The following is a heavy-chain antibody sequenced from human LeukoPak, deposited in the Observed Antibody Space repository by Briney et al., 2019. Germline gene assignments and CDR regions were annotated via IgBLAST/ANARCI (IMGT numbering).Heavy chain of an antibody. J-gene: IGHJ4*02. V-gene: IGHV1-3*01. CDR2: INAGNGNT. Sequence: ASVKVSCKASGYTSTSYAMHWVRQAPGQRLEWMGWINAGNGNTKYSQKFQGWVTMTRDTSISTAYMELSRLRSDDTAVYYCARDAPIAAAGDYWGQGTLVTVSS. CDR1: GYTSTSYA. CDR3: ARDAPIAAAGDY. D-gene: IGHD6-13*01.